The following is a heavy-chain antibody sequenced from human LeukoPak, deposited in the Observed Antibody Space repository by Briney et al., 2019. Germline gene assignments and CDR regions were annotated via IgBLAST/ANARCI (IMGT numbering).Heavy chain of an antibody. Sequence: SETLSLTCSVSGDSITNYYWNWVRQPPGKGLEWIGEIYHSGSTNYNPSLKSRVTISVDKSKNQFSLKLSSVTAADTAVYYCTRGEDCSSTSCYDPYYYGMDVWGQGTTVTVSS. CDR2: IYHSGST. CDR1: GDSITNYY. J-gene: IGHJ6*02. V-gene: IGHV4-59*12. CDR3: TRGEDCSSTSCYDPYYYGMDV. D-gene: IGHD2-2*01.